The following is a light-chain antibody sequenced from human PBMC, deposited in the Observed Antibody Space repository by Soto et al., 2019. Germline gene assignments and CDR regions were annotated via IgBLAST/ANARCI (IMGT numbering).Light chain of an antibody. CDR2: TLS. V-gene: IGKV2-40*01. J-gene: IGKJ5*01. Sequence: DVVMTQTPLSLSVAPGQPASISCRSSQSRLDSADGNTYLDWYVQKPGQSPQLLIYTLSSRASGVPDRFSGIGSRTDFTLKISRVEAEDVGVYYCMQRREFPITFGQGTRLEIK. CDR1: QSRLDSADGNTY. CDR3: MQRREFPIT.